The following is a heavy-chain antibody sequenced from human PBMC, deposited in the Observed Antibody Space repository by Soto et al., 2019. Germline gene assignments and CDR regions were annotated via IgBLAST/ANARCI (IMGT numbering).Heavy chain of an antibody. D-gene: IGHD5-12*01. CDR2: TSGSGGSR. J-gene: IGHJ6*02. CDR1: GTTFSSYA. CDR3: AKSCGYDYYYSDSGVDV. V-gene: IGHV3-23*01. Sequence: PGGSLRLSCAASGTTFSSYAMNWVRQAPGKELEWVSLTSGSGGSRYYADSVKGRFTISRDNSKNTLYLQMNSLRAEDTAVYFCAKSCGYDYYYSDSGVDVWGQGTTVAVPS.